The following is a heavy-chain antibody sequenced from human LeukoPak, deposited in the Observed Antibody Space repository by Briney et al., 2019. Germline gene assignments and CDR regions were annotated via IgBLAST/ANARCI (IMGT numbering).Heavy chain of an antibody. CDR2: ISAYNGNT. D-gene: IGHD6-19*01. CDR3: AREYSSGWYVAFDY. Sequence: ASVKASCKASGYTFTSYGISWVRQAPGQGLEWMGWISAYNGNTNYAQKLQGRVTMTTDTSTSTAYMELRSLRSDDTAVYYCAREYSSGWYVAFDYWGQGTLVTVSS. CDR1: GYTFTSYG. V-gene: IGHV1-18*01. J-gene: IGHJ4*02.